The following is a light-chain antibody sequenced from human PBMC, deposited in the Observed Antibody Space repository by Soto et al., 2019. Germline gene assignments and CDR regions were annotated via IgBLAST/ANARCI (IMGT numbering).Light chain of an antibody. V-gene: IGLV2-14*01. J-gene: IGLJ1*01. Sequence: QSALTQPASVSGSPGQSITISCTGTRRDVGGYNYVSWYQQYPGKSPKLLIYEVTHRPSGVSNRFSGSKSGNTASLTISGLQAGDEADYYCISYTISNTLPFVFGTGTKLTVL. CDR2: EVT. CDR1: RRDVGGYNY. CDR3: ISYTISNTLPFV.